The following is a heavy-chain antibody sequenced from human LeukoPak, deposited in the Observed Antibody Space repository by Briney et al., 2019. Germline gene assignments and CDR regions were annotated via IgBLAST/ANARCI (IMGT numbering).Heavy chain of an antibody. D-gene: IGHD3-22*01. CDR2: ISGSSTYI. Sequence: PGESLRLSCAASGFTFSSYSMNWVRQAPGKGLEWVSSISGSSTYIDYADSVKGRFTISRDSAKNALYLQMDSPRAEDTAVYYCARDHSSGRYFDFWGQGTLVTVSS. CDR1: GFTFSSYS. V-gene: IGHV3-21*01. J-gene: IGHJ4*02. CDR3: ARDHSSGRYFDF.